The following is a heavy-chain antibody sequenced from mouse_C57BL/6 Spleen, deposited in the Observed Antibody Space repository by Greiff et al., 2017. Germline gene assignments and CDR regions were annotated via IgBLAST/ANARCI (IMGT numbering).Heavy chain of an antibody. D-gene: IGHD4-1*01. CDR3: ARGTRTGPFDY. Sequence: QVQLKESGPGLVQPSQSLSITCTVSGFSLTSYGVHWVRQSPGKGLEWLGVIWSGGSTDYNAAFISRLSISKDNSKSQVFFKMNSLQADDTAIYYCARGTRTGPFDYWGQGTTLSVYS. J-gene: IGHJ2*01. CDR2: IWSGGST. V-gene: IGHV2-2*01. CDR1: GFSLTSYG.